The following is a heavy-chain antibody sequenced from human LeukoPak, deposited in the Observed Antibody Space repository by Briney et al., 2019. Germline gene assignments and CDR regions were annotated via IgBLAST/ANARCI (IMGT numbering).Heavy chain of an antibody. CDR2: IIPIFGTA. V-gene: IGHV1-69*05. CDR1: GYTFTSYG. D-gene: IGHD3-22*01. Sequence: ASVKVSCKASGYTFTSYGISWVRQAPGQGLEWMGRIIPIFGTANYAQKFQGRVTITTDESTSTAYMELSSLRSEDTAVYYCARDFYRYDSSGYLDAFDIWGQGTMVTVSS. J-gene: IGHJ3*02. CDR3: ARDFYRYDSSGYLDAFDI.